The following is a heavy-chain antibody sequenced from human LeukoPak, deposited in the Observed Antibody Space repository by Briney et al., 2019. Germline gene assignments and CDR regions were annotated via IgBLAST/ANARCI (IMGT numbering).Heavy chain of an antibody. V-gene: IGHV1-46*01. D-gene: IGHD3-22*01. Sequence: ASVKVSCKASGYTFTSYYMHWVRQAPGQGLEWMGIINPSGGSTSYAQKFQGIVTMTRYTSTSTVYMELSSLRSEDTAVYFCARGPPMYSYGSTAYHYDYFEYWGQGTLVTVSS. CDR2: INPSGGST. CDR1: GYTFTSYY. CDR3: ARGPPMYSYGSTAYHYDYFEY. J-gene: IGHJ4*02.